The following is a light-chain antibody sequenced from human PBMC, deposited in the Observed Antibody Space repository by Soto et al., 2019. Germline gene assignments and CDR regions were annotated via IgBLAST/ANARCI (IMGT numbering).Light chain of an antibody. J-gene: IGKJ1*01. CDR2: GAS. CDR3: HQYGSSPRT. CDR1: QTISSSF. Sequence: EIVLTQSPGTLSLSPGERATLSCRASQTISSSFLAWYQQKPGQAPRLLIYGASRRATGIPDRFSGSGSGTDFTLTIDSLDPEDFAVYYCHQYGSSPRTFGQGTKVEIK. V-gene: IGKV3-20*01.